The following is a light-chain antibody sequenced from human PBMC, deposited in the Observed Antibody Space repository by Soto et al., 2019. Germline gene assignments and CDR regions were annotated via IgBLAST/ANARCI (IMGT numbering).Light chain of an antibody. CDR2: EVT. J-gene: IGLJ1*01. Sequence: LTQPASVSGSPGQSITISCTGTSSDVGGYNYVSWYQQHPGKAPKIIIYEVTNRPSGVSNRFSGSKSGNTASLTISGLQAEDDADYYCSSFTSRFTFNYIFGTGTKVTVL. V-gene: IGLV2-14*01. CDR3: SSFTSRFTFNYI. CDR1: SSDVGGYNY.